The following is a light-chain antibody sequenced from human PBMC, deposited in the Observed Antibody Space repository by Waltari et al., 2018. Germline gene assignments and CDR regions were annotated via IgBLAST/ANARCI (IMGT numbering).Light chain of an antibody. V-gene: IGLV2-14*03. Sequence: YQQHPAKAPHLMIYDVSNRPSWVSNRFSGSNSGDTASLPTSCLQAADEADYYCSSYIDSSTHELFGGGTSLTVL. J-gene: IGLJ2*01. CDR3: SSYIDSSTHEL. CDR2: DVS.